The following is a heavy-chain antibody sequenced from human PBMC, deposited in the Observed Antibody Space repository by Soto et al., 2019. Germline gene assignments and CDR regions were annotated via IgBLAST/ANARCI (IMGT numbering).Heavy chain of an antibody. CDR2: INEGGSEQ. V-gene: IGHV3-7*04. Sequence: GXSLRLSCAASGFTFSYYWMSWFRQAPVNGLEWVVDINEGGSEQYYVDSVKGLFTISRDNDKNTLYLQMNILRVDDTAVYYCVGRPVFSWGMGTLVTVSS. CDR3: VGRPVFS. J-gene: IGHJ5*02. CDR1: GFTFSYYW.